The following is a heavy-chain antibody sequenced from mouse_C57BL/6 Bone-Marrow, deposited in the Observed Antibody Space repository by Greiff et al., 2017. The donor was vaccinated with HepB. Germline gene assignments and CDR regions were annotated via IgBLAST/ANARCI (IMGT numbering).Heavy chain of an antibody. J-gene: IGHJ4*01. CDR3: ARRSYYDYDRRYYAMDY. V-gene: IGHV1-77*01. D-gene: IGHD2-4*01. CDR1: GYTFTDYY. Sequence: QVHVKQSGAELVKPGASVKISCKASGYTFTDYYINWVKQRPGQGLEWIGKIGPGSGSTYYNEKFKGKATLTADKSSSTAYMQLSSLTSEDSAVYFCARRSYYDYDRRYYAMDYWGQGTSVTVSS. CDR2: IGPGSGST.